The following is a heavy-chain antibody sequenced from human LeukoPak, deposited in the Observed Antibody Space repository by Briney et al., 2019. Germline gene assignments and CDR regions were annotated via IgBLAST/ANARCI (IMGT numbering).Heavy chain of an antibody. CDR1: GFTVSSNY. V-gene: IGHV3-53*01. D-gene: IGHD6-19*01. CDR2: IYSGGST. Sequence: GGSLRLSCAASGFTVSSNYMSWVRQAPGKGLEWVPVIYSGGSTYYADSVKGRFTISRDNSKNTLYLQMNSLRAEDTAVYYCARQGSGAIDGMDVWGQGTTVTVSS. J-gene: IGHJ6*02. CDR3: ARQGSGAIDGMDV.